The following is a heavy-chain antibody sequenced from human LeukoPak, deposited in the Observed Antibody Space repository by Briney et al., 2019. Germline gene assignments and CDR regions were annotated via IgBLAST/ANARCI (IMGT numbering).Heavy chain of an antibody. CDR3: ARGGYSSSWYWGDIFDS. D-gene: IGHD6-13*01. Sequence: GGSLRLSCAASGFPFSDYYMSWIRQAPGKGLEWVSYIGSSSSHTNYADSVKGRFTISRDNAKNSLYLQMNSLRAEDTAAYYCARGGYSSSWYWGDIFDSWGQGTLVTVSS. J-gene: IGHJ4*02. V-gene: IGHV3-11*06. CDR2: IGSSSSHT. CDR1: GFPFSDYY.